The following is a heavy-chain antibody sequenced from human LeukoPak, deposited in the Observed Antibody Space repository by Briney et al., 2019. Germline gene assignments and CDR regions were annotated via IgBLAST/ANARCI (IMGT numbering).Heavy chain of an antibody. CDR1: GFTFSSYA. CDR2: ISYDGSNK. CDR3: ARDRSYDSSGYILN. D-gene: IGHD3-22*01. Sequence: GGSLRLSCAAPGFTFSSYAMHWVRQAPGKGLEWVAVISYDGSNKYYADSVKGRFTISRDNSKNTLYLQMNSLRAEDTAVYYCARDRSYDSSGYILNWGQGTLVTVSS. J-gene: IGHJ4*02. V-gene: IGHV3-30-3*01.